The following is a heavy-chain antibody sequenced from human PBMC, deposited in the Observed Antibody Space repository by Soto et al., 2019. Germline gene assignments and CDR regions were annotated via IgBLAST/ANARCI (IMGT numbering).Heavy chain of an antibody. CDR2: INCRSGGT. J-gene: IGHJ4*02. D-gene: IGHD3-22*01. Sequence: ASVKVSCKTSGYVFTGYYLHWVRQAPGQGLEWMGRINCRSGGTTYTQKFQGRVTLTVDTSTSTAYMELSSLISDDTALYYCMRGASARDSSGYPYYFDPWGQGTLVTVSS. V-gene: IGHV1-2*06. CDR3: MRGASARDSSGYPYYFDP. CDR1: GYVFTGYY.